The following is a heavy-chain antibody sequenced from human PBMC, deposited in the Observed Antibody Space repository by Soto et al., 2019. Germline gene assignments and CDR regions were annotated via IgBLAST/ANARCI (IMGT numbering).Heavy chain of an antibody. CDR3: ARDRDYGAFDI. Sequence: SETLSLTCTVSGGSISSYYWSWIRQPPGEGPEWIGYIYYNGSTNYNPSLKSRVTISVDTSKNQFSLKLSSVTAADTAVYYCARDRDYGAFDIWGQGTMVTVSS. J-gene: IGHJ3*02. CDR1: GGSISSYY. CDR2: IYYNGST. D-gene: IGHD3-10*01. V-gene: IGHV4-59*01.